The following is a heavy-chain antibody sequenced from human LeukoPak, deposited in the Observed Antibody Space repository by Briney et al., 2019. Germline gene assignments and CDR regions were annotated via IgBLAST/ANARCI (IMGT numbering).Heavy chain of an antibody. Sequence: GGSLRLSCTTSGFTFGDYAMSWVRQAPGKGLEWVGFIRSKTYGGTTEHAASVKGRFTISRDDSKSIAYLQMNSLKTEDTAVYYCTQYGDNANLDYWGQGTLATVSS. CDR2: IRSKTYGGTT. J-gene: IGHJ4*02. V-gene: IGHV3-49*04. D-gene: IGHD4-17*01. CDR3: TQYGDNANLDY. CDR1: GFTFGDYA.